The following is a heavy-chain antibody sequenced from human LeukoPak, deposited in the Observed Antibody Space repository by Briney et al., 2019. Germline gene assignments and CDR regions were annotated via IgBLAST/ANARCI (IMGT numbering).Heavy chain of an antibody. CDR3: ARDRSSSWRELDY. V-gene: IGHV1-2*02. CDR1: GYTFTDYY. D-gene: IGHD6-13*01. J-gene: IGHJ4*02. Sequence: GASVKVSCKASGYTFTDYYIHWVRQAPGQGLEWMGWINPNSGGTNYAQKFQGRVTMTRDTSISTAYMELSRLRSDDTAVYYCARDRSSSWRELDYWGQGTLVTVSS. CDR2: INPNSGGT.